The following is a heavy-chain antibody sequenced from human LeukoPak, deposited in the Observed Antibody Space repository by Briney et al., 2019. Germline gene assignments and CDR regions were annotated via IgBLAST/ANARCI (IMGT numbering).Heavy chain of an antibody. CDR3: ARGAPYDFSDY. J-gene: IGHJ4*02. CDR1: GFSFTRFY. CDR2: INPNSGGT. V-gene: IGHV1-2*02. Sequence: ASVKVSCKASGFSFTRFYIHWVRQAPGQGLEWMGWINPNSGGTNYAQKFQGRVTMTRDTSISTAYMELSRLRSDDTAVYYCARGAPYDFSDYWGQGTLVTVSS. D-gene: IGHD3-3*01.